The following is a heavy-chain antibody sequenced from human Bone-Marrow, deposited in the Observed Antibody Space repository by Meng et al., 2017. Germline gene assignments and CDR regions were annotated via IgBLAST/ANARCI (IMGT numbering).Heavy chain of an antibody. J-gene: IGHJ4*02. Sequence: QVQLQESGPGLVKPSATLSLTCAVSGVSISSDIWWSWVRQHPGKGLEWIGEVYHRGDTNYNPSLKSRVDISVDKSKNQFYLSLFSVTAADTAVYYCGRDQGRELINHWGQGTLVTVSS. CDR1: GVSISSDIW. V-gene: IGHV4-4*02. CDR2: VYHRGDT. D-gene: IGHD1-7*01. CDR3: GRDQGRELINH.